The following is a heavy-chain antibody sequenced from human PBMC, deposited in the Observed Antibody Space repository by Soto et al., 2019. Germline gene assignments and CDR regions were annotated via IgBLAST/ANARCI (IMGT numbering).Heavy chain of an antibody. CDR3: ARNIAVAGTPRYYYYGMDV. V-gene: IGHV3-30-3*01. D-gene: IGHD6-19*01. Sequence: PGGSLRLSCAASGFTFSSYAMHWVRQAPGKGLEWVAVTSYDGSNKYYADSVKGRFTISRDNSKNTLYLQMNSLRAEDTAVYYCARNIAVAGTPRYYYYGMDVWGQGTTVTVSS. J-gene: IGHJ6*02. CDR1: GFTFSSYA. CDR2: TSYDGSNK.